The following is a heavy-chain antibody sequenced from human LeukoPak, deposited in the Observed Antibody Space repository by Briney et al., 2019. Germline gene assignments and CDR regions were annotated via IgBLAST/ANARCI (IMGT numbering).Heavy chain of an antibody. J-gene: IGHJ6*03. CDR2: VYYSGST. D-gene: IGHD5-24*01. Sequence: SETLSLTCTVSGGSISSYFWSWIRQPPGKGLEWIGYVYYSGSTNYNPSLKSRVTISVDTSKNQFSLKLSSVTAADTAVYYCAREYGYNYPLYYMDVWGKGTTVTVSS. V-gene: IGHV4-59*12. CDR3: AREYGYNYPLYYMDV. CDR1: GGSISSYF.